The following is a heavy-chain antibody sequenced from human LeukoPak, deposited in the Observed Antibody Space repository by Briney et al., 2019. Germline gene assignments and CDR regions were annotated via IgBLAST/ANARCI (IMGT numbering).Heavy chain of an antibody. V-gene: IGHV3-11*04. CDR2: ISSSGSTI. J-gene: IGHJ4*02. Sequence: GGSLRLSCAASGFTFSDYYMSWIRQAPGKGLEWVSYISSSGSTIYYAGSVKGRFTISRDNAKNSLYLQMNSLRAEDTAVYYCARVQGYCSSTSCYTKYYFDYWGQGTLVTVSS. D-gene: IGHD2-2*02. CDR1: GFTFSDYY. CDR3: ARVQGYCSSTSCYTKYYFDY.